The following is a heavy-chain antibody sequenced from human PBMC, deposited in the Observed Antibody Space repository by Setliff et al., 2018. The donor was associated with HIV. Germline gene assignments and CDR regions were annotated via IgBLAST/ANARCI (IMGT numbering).Heavy chain of an antibody. D-gene: IGHD3-16*01. V-gene: IGHV3-7*03. CDR2: IKQDGSEI. CDR1: GFTFSSYA. Sequence: CPSPGFTFSSYAMHWVRQAPGKGLEWVATIKQDGSEIYYMDSVKGRFTISRDNARTSLFLEMRSLRDEDTAVYLCANLWELGAWGQGTLVTVSS. CDR3: ANLWELGA. J-gene: IGHJ5*02.